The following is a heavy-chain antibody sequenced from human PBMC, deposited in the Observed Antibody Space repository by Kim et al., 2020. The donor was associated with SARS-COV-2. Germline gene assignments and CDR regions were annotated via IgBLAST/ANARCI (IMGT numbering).Heavy chain of an antibody. CDR2: ISGRGVST. J-gene: IGHJ4*02. D-gene: IGHD5-18*01. CDR1: GCTVSSYG. CDR3: AKVGFVVIRSVETAFDY. Sequence: GGSLRLSCAASGCTVSSYGSSWVRTSTGKWLSWGYAISGRGVSTYYADSVKVRFTISRDNSKNTLYLQMNSMRAEYTAVDYCAKVGFVVIRSVETAFDYWGQGTLVTVYS. V-gene: IGHV3-23*01.